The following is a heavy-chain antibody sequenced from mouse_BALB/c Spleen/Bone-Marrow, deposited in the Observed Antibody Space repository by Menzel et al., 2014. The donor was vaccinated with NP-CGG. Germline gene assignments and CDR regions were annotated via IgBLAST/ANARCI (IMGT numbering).Heavy chain of an antibody. CDR3: ARKALYYAMDY. CDR2: ISYSGST. Sequence: EVQLQQSGPGLVKPSQSLSLTCTVTGYSITSDYAWNWIRQFPGNKLEWMGYISYSGSTSYNPSLKSRISITRDTSKNQFFLQSNSVTTEDTATYYCARKALYYAMDYWGQGTSVTVSS. CDR1: GYSITSDYA. V-gene: IGHV3-2*02. J-gene: IGHJ4*01.